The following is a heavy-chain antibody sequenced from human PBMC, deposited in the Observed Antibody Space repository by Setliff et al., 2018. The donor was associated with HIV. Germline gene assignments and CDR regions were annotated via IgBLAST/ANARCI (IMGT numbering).Heavy chain of an antibody. CDR3: ARVGPYSSGFYGY. D-gene: IGHD3-22*01. Sequence: AASVKVSCKASGYTFITYYMHWVRQAPGQGLEWMGILNPSGGSTTYALKFQGRVTMTSDTSTSTVYMELSSLRSEDTALYYCARVGPYSSGFYGYWGQGTLVTVSS. J-gene: IGHJ4*02. V-gene: IGHV1-46*01. CDR1: GYTFITYY. CDR2: LNPSGGST.